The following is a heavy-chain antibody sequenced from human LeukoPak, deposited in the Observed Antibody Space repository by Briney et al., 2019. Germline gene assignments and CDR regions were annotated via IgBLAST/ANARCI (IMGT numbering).Heavy chain of an antibody. D-gene: IGHD5-12*01. CDR2: IIPILGIA. Sequence: SVKVSCKASGGTSSSYAISWVRQAPGQGLEWMGRIIPILGIANYAQKFQGRVTITADKSTSTAYMELSSLRSEDTAVYYCARAIRHVDIVATKPLYYYYYMDVWGKGTTVTVSS. V-gene: IGHV1-69*04. CDR3: ARAIRHVDIVATKPLYYYYYMDV. J-gene: IGHJ6*03. CDR1: GGTSSSYA.